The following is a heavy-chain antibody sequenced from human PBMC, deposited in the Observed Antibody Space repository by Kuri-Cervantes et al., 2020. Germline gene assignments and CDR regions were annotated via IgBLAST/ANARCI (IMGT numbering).Heavy chain of an antibody. Sequence: GGSLRLSCAASGFTFRRFEMNWVRQPPGKGLEWVSYISSSGSIIYYADSVQGRFTISRDNAKNSLYLQMNSLRAEDTAVYYCASEYSSGWSESVEYFQHWGQGTPVTVSS. V-gene: IGHV3-48*03. D-gene: IGHD6-19*01. CDR1: GFTFRRFE. CDR3: ASEYSSGWSESVEYFQH. J-gene: IGHJ1*01. CDR2: ISSSGSII.